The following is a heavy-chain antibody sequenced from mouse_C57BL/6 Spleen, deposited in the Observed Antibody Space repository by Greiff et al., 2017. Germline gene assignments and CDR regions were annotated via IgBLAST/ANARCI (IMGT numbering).Heavy chain of an antibody. V-gene: IGHV10-1*01. CDR2: IRSKSNNYAT. J-gene: IGHJ3*01. D-gene: IGHD1-1*01. CDR1: GFSFNTYA. CDR3: VRPYYGSSYGFAY. Sequence: GGGLVQPNGSLKLSCAASGFSFNTYAMHWVRQAPGKGLEWVARIRSKSNNYATYYDESVKDRFTISRDDSESMLYLQMNNLKTEDTAMYYCVRPYYGSSYGFAYWGQGTLVTVSA.